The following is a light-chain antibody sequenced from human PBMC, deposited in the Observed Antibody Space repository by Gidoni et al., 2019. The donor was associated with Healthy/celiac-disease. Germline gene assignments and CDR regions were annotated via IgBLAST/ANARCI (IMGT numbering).Light chain of an antibody. CDR1: QSVSSSY. CDR3: QQYGCSPWT. Sequence: DIVLTQSPGTLSSSPGERATLSCRASQSVSSSYLAWYQQKPDQAPRLLIYGASRRTTGLPKRFSGSASGTDFPIIISRLEHDDFAVYYRQQYGCSPWTFGQGTKVEIK. CDR2: GAS. J-gene: IGKJ1*01. V-gene: IGKV3-20*01.